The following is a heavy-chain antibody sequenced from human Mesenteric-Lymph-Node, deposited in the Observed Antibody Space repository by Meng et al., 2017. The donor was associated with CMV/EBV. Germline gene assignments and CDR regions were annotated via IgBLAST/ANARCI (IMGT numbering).Heavy chain of an antibody. CDR1: FTSYG. Sequence: FTSYGISWVRQAPGPGLEWMGWISAYNGNTNYAQKLQGRVTMTTDTSTSTAYMELRSLRSDDTAVYYCAREAGVTMVRGVRGKYFDYWGQGTLVTVSS. D-gene: IGHD3-10*01. J-gene: IGHJ4*02. V-gene: IGHV1-18*01. CDR3: AREAGVTMVRGVRGKYFDY. CDR2: ISAYNGNT.